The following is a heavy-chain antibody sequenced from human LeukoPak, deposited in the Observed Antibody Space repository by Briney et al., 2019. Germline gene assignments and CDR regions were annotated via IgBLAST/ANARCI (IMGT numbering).Heavy chain of an antibody. CDR3: AKADLSSGWDY. D-gene: IGHD6-19*01. V-gene: IGHV3-30*18. J-gene: IGHJ4*02. CDR2: ISYDGSNK. Sequence: GGCLRLSCAASGFTFSSYGMPWVRQAPGKGREWVAVISYDGSNKYYADSVKGRFTISRDNSKNTLYLQMNSLRAEDTAVYYCAKADLSSGWDYWGQGTLVTVSS. CDR1: GFTFSSYG.